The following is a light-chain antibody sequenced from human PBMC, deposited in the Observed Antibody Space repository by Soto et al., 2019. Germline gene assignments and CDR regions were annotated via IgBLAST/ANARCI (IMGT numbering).Light chain of an antibody. CDR2: DAS. J-gene: IGKJ1*01. Sequence: EIVLTQSPGTLSLSPGERATLSCRASQSVSSYLAWYQQKPGQAPRLLIYDASNRTTGIPARFSGSGSGKNFTLTIISLEDEDFAVYYCQQRSNWPPWTFGQGTKVEIK. V-gene: IGKV3-11*01. CDR3: QQRSNWPPWT. CDR1: QSVSSY.